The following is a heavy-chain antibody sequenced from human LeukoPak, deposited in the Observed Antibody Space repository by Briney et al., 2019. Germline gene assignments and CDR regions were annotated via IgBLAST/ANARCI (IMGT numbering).Heavy chain of an antibody. Sequence: PSQTLSLTCAVSGGSTSSSGYSWSWLRQPPGKGLEWIGYSYHSGSTYYNPSLKSRVTISVDTSKNQFSLKLSSVTAADTAVYYCARIRITMIVVVNWGQGTLVTVSS. CDR1: GGSTSSSGYS. CDR3: ARIRITMIVVVN. V-gene: IGHV4-30-2*01. J-gene: IGHJ4*02. D-gene: IGHD3-22*01. CDR2: SYHSGST.